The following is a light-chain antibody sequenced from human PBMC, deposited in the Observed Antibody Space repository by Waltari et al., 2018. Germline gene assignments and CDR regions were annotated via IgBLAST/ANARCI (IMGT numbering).Light chain of an antibody. V-gene: IGLV2-11*01. J-gene: IGLJ2*01. Sequence: QSALTQPRTVSGSPGQSVTVTCNGTSSAAGGYNYVSWYQQHPGKAPKLMIYDVNKRPSGVPDRFSGSKSGNTASLTISGLQAEDEADFYCCSYAGSYILVFGGGTKLTVL. CDR2: DVN. CDR1: SSAAGGYNY. CDR3: CSYAGSYILV.